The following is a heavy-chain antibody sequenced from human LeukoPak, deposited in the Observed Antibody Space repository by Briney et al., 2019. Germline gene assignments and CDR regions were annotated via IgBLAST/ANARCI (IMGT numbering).Heavy chain of an antibody. CDR3: VKGVSSSSHNWFDP. Sequence: PGGSLRLSCAASGFTFDDYAMHWVRQAPGKGLEWVSSISWNSGSIVYADSVKGRFTISRDNAKNSLYLQMNSLRTEDMAMYYCVKGVSSSSHNWFDPWGQGTLVTVSS. CDR1: GFTFDDYA. D-gene: IGHD6-6*01. CDR2: ISWNSGSI. V-gene: IGHV3-9*03. J-gene: IGHJ5*02.